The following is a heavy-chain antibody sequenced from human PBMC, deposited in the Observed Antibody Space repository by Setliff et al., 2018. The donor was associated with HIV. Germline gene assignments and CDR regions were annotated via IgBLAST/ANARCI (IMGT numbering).Heavy chain of an antibody. D-gene: IGHD3-22*01. Sequence: AASVKVSCKASGFTFNHYALSWVRQAPGQRPEWMGGTNPQSDIANYAQRFQGRVTITADHSTTTTYMELTSLRADDTAVYYCVRVGPWYYARSGYLASWDHWGQGTLVTVSS. CDR2: TNPQSDIA. CDR1: GFTFNHYA. V-gene: IGHV1-69*10. J-gene: IGHJ4*02. CDR3: VRVGPWYYARSGYLASWDH.